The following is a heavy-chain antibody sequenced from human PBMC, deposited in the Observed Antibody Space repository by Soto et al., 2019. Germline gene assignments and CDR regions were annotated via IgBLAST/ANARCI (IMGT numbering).Heavy chain of an antibody. Sequence: EVQLLESGGGLVQPGGSLRLSCAASGFTFSSYAMSWVRQAPGKGLEWVSAISGSGGSTYYADSVKGRFTISRDTSKNTLYLQMNSLRAEDTAVYYCAKGGFWSGHIDYWGQGTLVTVSS. CDR2: ISGSGGST. V-gene: IGHV3-23*01. CDR3: AKGGFWSGHIDY. J-gene: IGHJ4*02. CDR1: GFTFSSYA. D-gene: IGHD3-3*01.